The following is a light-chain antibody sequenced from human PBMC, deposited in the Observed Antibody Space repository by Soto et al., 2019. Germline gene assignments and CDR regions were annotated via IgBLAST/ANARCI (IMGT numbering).Light chain of an antibody. CDR2: GAS. J-gene: IGKJ2*01. CDR3: QQYNNWPPEYT. Sequence: EIGMTQSPATLSVSPGERVTLYCRASQSASTRLAWYQHKPGQAPRLLIYGASTRATGIPARFGGSGSGTEFTLTISSLQSEDFAVYHCQQYNNWPPEYTFGQGTKLEFK. CDR1: QSASTR. V-gene: IGKV3D-15*01.